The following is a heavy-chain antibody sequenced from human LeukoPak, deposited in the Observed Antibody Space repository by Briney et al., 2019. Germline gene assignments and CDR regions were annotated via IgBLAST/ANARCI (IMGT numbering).Heavy chain of an antibody. D-gene: IGHD3-10*01. V-gene: IGHV3-30*02. CDR3: AKDMTPFFYGSGRDYFDY. CDR1: GFTFSSYG. CDR2: IRYDGSNK. J-gene: IGHJ4*02. Sequence: GGSLRLSCAASGFTFSSYGMHWVRQAPGKGLEWVAFIRYDGSNKYYADSVKGRFTISRDNSKNTLYLQMNSLRAEDTAVYYSAKDMTPFFYGSGRDYFDYWGQGPLVTVSS.